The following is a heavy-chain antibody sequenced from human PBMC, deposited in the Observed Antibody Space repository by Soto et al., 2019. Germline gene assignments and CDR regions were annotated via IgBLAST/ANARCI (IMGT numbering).Heavy chain of an antibody. D-gene: IGHD2-8*01. CDR2: IYYSGTT. J-gene: IGHJ4*02. CDR3: VCGGPGALYDYFGY. V-gene: IGHV4-30-4*08. CDR1: GGSINSGDYD. Sequence: SSETLSLTCTVSGGSINSGDYDWSWIRQPPGKGLEWIGYIYYSGTTNYNPSLKSRVTISVDTSTNQFSLKLTSVTAADTAVYSCVCGGPGALYDYFGYWGQGTLVTVSS.